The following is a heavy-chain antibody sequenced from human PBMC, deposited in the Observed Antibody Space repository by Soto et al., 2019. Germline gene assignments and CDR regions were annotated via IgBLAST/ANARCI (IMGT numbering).Heavy chain of an antibody. CDR3: ARAPRRLRELPPWFDP. CDR1: GYTFTIYA. V-gene: IGHV1-3*01. Sequence: ASVKVSCKASGYTFTIYAMHWVRQAPGQRLEWMGWINAGNGNTKYSQKFQGRVTITRDTSASTAYMELNSLRSEDTAVYYCARAPRRLRELPPWFDPWGQGTLVXVSS. J-gene: IGHJ5*02. D-gene: IGHD5-12*01. CDR2: INAGNGNT.